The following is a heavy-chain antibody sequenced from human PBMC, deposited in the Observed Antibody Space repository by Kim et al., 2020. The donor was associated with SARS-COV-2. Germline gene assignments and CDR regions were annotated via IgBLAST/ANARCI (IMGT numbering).Heavy chain of an antibody. Sequence: YAASVKGRFTISRDDSKSIAYLQMNSLKTEDTAVYYCTTAIYGSGSSFDYWGQGTLVTVSS. V-gene: IGHV3-49*02. CDR3: TTAIYGSGSSFDY. D-gene: IGHD3-10*01. J-gene: IGHJ4*02.